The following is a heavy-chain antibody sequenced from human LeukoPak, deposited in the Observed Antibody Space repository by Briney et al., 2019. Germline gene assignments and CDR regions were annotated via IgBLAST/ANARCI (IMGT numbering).Heavy chain of an antibody. CDR3: ARGVYCSGGNCYLPLDS. V-gene: IGHV4-34*01. CDR2: INHSGST. J-gene: IGHJ4*02. CDR1: GGSFSGYY. Sequence: SETLSLTCAVYGGSFSGYYWSWIRQPPGKGLEWIGEINHSGSTNYSPSLQSRVNISVDTSKNQFSLKLSSVTAADTAVYYCARGVYCSGGNCYLPLDSWGQGTLVTVSS. D-gene: IGHD2-15*01.